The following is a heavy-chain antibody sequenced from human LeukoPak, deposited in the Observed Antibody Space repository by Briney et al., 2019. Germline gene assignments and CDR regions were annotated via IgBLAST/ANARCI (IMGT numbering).Heavy chain of an antibody. CDR2: ISDSGST. V-gene: IGHV4-59*01. Sequence: SETLSLTCTVSGGSITSYYWSWLRQSPGKGLDWIAFISDSGSTYYNPSLKSRVTISLDTSKKQFSLKLTSVTAADTAVYYCARDVGPSRRFDNLGQGTLVTVSS. J-gene: IGHJ4*02. CDR3: ARDVGPSRRFDN. CDR1: GGSITSYY.